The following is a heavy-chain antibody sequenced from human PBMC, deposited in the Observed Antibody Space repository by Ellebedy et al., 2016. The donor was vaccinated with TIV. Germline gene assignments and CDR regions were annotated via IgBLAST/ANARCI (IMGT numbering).Heavy chain of an antibody. CDR2: MSYDGSNK. V-gene: IGHV3-30-3*01. CDR3: ARLPRVGMTGTWDNNF. Sequence: PGGSLRLSCAASGFTFSSYAMHWVRQAPGKGLEWVAVMSYDGSNKYYADSVKGRFTISRDNSKNTLYLQMNSLRPEDTAVYYCARLPRVGMTGTWDNNFWGQGTLVTVSS. J-gene: IGHJ4*02. CDR1: GFTFSSYA. D-gene: IGHD1-7*01.